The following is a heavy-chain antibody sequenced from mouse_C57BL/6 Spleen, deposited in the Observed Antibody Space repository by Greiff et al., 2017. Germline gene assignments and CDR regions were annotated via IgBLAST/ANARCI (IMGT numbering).Heavy chain of an antibody. Sequence: QVQLQQPGAELVKPGASVKMSCKASGYTFTSYWITWVKQRPGQGLEWIGDIYPGSGSTNYNEKFKSKATLTVDTSSSTAYMQLSSLTSEDSAVYYCARQDYDEGYWYFDVGGTGTTVTVSS. CDR1: GYTFTSYW. V-gene: IGHV1-55*01. CDR3: ARQDYDEGYWYFDV. D-gene: IGHD2-4*01. CDR2: IYPGSGST. J-gene: IGHJ1*03.